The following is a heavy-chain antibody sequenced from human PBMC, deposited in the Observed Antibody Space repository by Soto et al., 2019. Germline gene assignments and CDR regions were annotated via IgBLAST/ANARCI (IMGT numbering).Heavy chain of an antibody. Sequence: PSETLSLTCTVSGGSISSGDYYWSWIRQPPGKGLEWIGYIYYSGSTYYNPSLKSRVTISVDTSKNQFSLKLSSVTAADTAVYYCARAGTTMIVGYFDYWGQGTLVTVSS. V-gene: IGHV4-30-4*01. CDR2: IYYSGST. J-gene: IGHJ4*02. D-gene: IGHD3-22*01. CDR3: ARAGTTMIVGYFDY. CDR1: GGSISSGDYY.